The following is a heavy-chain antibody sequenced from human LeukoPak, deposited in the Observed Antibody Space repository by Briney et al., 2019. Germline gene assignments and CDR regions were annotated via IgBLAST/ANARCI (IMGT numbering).Heavy chain of an antibody. J-gene: IGHJ4*02. CDR3: ARGSDSNYPGY. D-gene: IGHD4-11*01. Sequence: AGGSLRLSCAASGFTFSSYWMHWVRQAPGKGLVWVSRINSDGISTTYADSVKGRFTISRDNAKNTLYLQKNSLRAEDTAVYYCARGSDSNYPGYWGQGTLVTVSS. V-gene: IGHV3-74*01. CDR2: INSDGIST. CDR1: GFTFSSYW.